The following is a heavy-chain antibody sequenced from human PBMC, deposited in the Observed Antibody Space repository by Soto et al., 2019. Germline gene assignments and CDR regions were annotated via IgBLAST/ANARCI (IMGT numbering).Heavy chain of an antibody. V-gene: IGHV3-21*01. Sequence: PGGSLRLSCAASGFTFSGYSMNWVRQAPGKGLEWVSSISSSNSYIKYADSVKGRFTISRDNSKNTLYLQMNSLRAEDTAVYYCARDLKRGPGSYYEIDYWGQGTLVTVSS. J-gene: IGHJ4*02. D-gene: IGHD1-26*01. CDR1: GFTFSGYS. CDR2: ISSSNSYI. CDR3: ARDLKRGPGSYYEIDY.